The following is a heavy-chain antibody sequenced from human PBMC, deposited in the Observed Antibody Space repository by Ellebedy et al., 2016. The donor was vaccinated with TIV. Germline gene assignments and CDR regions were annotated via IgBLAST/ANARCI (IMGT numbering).Heavy chain of an antibody. Sequence: ASVKVSCXASGYTFTSYDINWVRQATGQGLEWMGWMNPNSGNTGYAQKFQGRVTMTRNTSISTAYMELSSLRSEDTAVYYCARNLIAAAGTELGYWGQGTLVTVSS. V-gene: IGHV1-8*01. CDR3: ARNLIAAAGTELGY. CDR1: GYTFTSYD. CDR2: MNPNSGNT. D-gene: IGHD6-13*01. J-gene: IGHJ4*02.